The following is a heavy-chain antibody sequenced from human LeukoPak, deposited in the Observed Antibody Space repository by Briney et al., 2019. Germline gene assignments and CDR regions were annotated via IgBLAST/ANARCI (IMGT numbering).Heavy chain of an antibody. Sequence: SETLSLTCTVSGGSISSSSYYWGWIRQPPGKGLEWIGSIYYSGSTYYNPSLKSRVTISVDTSKNQFSLKLSSVTAADTAVYYCARYSPGGTMIVVVSDAFDIWGQGTMVTVSS. J-gene: IGHJ3*02. D-gene: IGHD3-22*01. V-gene: IGHV4-39*07. CDR1: GGSISSSSYY. CDR3: ARYSPGGTMIVVVSDAFDI. CDR2: IYYSGST.